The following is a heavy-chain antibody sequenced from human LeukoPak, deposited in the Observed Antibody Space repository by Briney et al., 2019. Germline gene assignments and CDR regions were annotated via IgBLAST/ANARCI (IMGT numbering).Heavy chain of an antibody. CDR3: AKDAYYDILTGYYT. D-gene: IGHD3-9*01. CDR2: IRYDGSNK. Sequence: GGSLRLSCAASGFTFSSYGMHWVRQAPGKGLEWVAFIRYDGSNKYYADSVKGRFTISRDNSKNTLYLQMNSLRAEDTAVYYCAKDAYYDILTGYYTWGQGTLVTVSS. V-gene: IGHV3-30*02. CDR1: GFTFSSYG. J-gene: IGHJ5*02.